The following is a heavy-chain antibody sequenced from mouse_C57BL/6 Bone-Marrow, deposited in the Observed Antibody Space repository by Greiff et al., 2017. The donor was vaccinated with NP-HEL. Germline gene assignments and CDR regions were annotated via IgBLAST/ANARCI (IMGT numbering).Heavy chain of an antibody. D-gene: IGHD3-3*01. J-gene: IGHJ3*01. CDR3: AREGGLSWFAY. V-gene: IGHV1-81*01. CDR1: GYTFTSYG. CDR2: IYPRSGNT. Sequence: VQRVESGAELARPGASVKLSCKASGYTFTSYGISWVKQRTGQGLEWIGEIYPRSGNTYYNEKFKGKATLTADKSSSTAYMELRSLTSEDSAVYFCAREGGLSWFAYWGQGTLVTVSA.